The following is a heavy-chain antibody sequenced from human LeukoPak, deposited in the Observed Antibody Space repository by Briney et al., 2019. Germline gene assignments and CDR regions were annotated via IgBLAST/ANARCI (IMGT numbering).Heavy chain of an antibody. CDR1: GYTFTSYY. J-gene: IGHJ3*02. CDR2: INPSGGNT. Sequence: GASVTVSCKASGYTFTSYYMHWVRQAPGQGLEWMGIINPSGGNTNYAQKFQGRVTMTRDTSTSTLYMELSSLRSEDTAVYYCARRAKGSWINDAFDIWGQGTMVTVSS. CDR3: ARRAKGSWINDAFDI. D-gene: IGHD2-2*03. V-gene: IGHV1-46*01.